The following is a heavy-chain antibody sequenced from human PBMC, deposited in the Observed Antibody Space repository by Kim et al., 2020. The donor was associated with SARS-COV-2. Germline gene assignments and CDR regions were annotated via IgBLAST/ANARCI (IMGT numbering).Heavy chain of an antibody. V-gene: IGHV3-7*01. CDR1: GFPFRSYW. CDR3: ARGAEDWYFDL. CDR2: IKGDAYEK. Sequence: GGSLRLSCAASGFPFRSYWINWVRQAPGKGLEWVANIKGDAYEKYYMDSVKGRFTISRDNAKSSVYLQMNGLRVEDTAVFYCARGAEDWYFDLWGRGTLVTVSS. J-gene: IGHJ2*01.